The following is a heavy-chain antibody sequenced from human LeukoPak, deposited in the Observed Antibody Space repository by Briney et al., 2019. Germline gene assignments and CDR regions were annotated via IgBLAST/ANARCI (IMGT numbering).Heavy chain of an antibody. J-gene: IGHJ5*02. CDR1: GYTFTGYY. CDR3: ARGRYWFDP. CDR2: INPNSGNT. Sequence: ASVKVSCKASGYTFTGYYMHWVRQAPGRGLEWMGWINPNSGNTGYAQKFQGRVTITRNTSISTAYMELSSLRSEDTAVYYCARGRYWFDPWGQGTLVTVSS. V-gene: IGHV1-8*03.